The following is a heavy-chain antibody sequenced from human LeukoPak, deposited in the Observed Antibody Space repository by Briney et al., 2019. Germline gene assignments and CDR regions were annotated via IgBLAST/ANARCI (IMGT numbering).Heavy chain of an antibody. J-gene: IGHJ4*02. D-gene: IGHD5-12*01. V-gene: IGHV1-8*01. Sequence: ASVKVSCKASGYTFTSYDINWVRQATEQGLEWMGWMNPNSGNTGYAQKFQGRVTMTRNTSISTAYMELSSLRSEDTAVYYCARGPIVATAATFDYWGQGTLVTVSS. CDR2: MNPNSGNT. CDR3: ARGPIVATAATFDY. CDR1: GYTFTSYD.